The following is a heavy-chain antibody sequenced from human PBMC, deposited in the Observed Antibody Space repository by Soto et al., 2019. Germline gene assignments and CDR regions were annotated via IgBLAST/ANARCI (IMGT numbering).Heavy chain of an antibody. CDR1: GFLFNTYA. J-gene: IGHJ4*02. D-gene: IGHD2-15*01. V-gene: IGHV3-23*01. CDR3: ARGSAGSESVVVVPAIDFYSFDT. Sequence: EVQLLESGGALVQPGGSLRLSCAASGFLFNTYAMSWVRQTPGKGLEWVSGINDRGGSTYYADSVKGRFTISRDNFKNALYLQLSNLRPEDTGVYYCARGSAGSESVVVVPAIDFYSFDTWGQGTLVSVSS. CDR2: INDRGGST.